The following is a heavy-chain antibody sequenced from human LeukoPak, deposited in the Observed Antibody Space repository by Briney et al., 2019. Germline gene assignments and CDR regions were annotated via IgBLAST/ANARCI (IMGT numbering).Heavy chain of an antibody. J-gene: IGHJ6*02. CDR3: ARQGFNSSGWYRYYYYGMDV. D-gene: IGHD6-19*01. V-gene: IGHV4-31*03. CDR1: GGSISSGDYY. Sequence: PSETLSLTCTVSGGSISSGDYYWGWIRQLPGKGLEWIGYIYYSGSTYYNPSLKSRVTISVDTSKNQFSLKLSSVTAADTAVYYCARQGFNSSGWYRYYYYGMDVWGQGTTVTVSS. CDR2: IYYSGST.